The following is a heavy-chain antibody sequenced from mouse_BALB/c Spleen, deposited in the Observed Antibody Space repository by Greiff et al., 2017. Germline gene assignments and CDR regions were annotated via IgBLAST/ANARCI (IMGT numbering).Heavy chain of an antibody. CDR1: GFTFSSYA. Sequence: DVQLVESGGGLVKPGGSLKLSCAASGFTFSSYAMSWVRQTPEKRLEWVASISSGGSTYYPDSVKGRFTISRDNARNILYLQMSSLRSEDTAMYYCARGRDISYYAMDYWGQGTSVTVSS. CDR2: ISSGGST. J-gene: IGHJ4*01. CDR3: ARGRDISYYAMDY. V-gene: IGHV5-6-5*01.